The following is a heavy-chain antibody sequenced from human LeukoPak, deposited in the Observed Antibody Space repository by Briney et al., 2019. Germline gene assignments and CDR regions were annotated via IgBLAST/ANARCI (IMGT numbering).Heavy chain of an antibody. Sequence: PAGSLSLSCATSGFTISPYSMSWVRQAPGKGLEWVACISSSGSHTYYADSMKGRFIISRDNAKNSMSLHINSLRVEDTAMYFCARGDVDYYDSSGSDAFYIWGQGTRVTVSS. CDR2: ISSSGSHT. D-gene: IGHD3-22*01. V-gene: IGHV3-21*06. J-gene: IGHJ3*02. CDR3: ARGDVDYYDSSGSDAFYI. CDR1: GFTISPYS.